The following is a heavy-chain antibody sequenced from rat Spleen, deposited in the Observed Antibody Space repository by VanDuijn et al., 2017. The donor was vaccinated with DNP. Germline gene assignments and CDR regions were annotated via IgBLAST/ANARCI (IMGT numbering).Heavy chain of an antibody. Sequence: EVQLVESGGGLVEPGRSLKLSCAASGFSFSNYYMAWVRQTPKRGLEWVAIISHSDDTTYYPDSVRGRFTISRDNAESSLYLQMGSLKSEDTATYYCAREQHYHFDYCGQGVMVTVSS. D-gene: IGHD1-10*01. CDR3: AREQHYHFDY. CDR1: GFSFSNYY. CDR2: ISHSDDTT. J-gene: IGHJ2*01. V-gene: IGHV5-25*01.